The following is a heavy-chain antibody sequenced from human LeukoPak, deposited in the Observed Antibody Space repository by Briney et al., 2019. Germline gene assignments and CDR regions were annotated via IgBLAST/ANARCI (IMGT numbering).Heavy chain of an antibody. V-gene: IGHV3-53*01. CDR1: GFTVSSNY. CDR2: IYSGGST. J-gene: IGHJ4*02. D-gene: IGHD3-16*02. CDR3: TRDGDYVWGSYRPKGDY. Sequence: GGSLRLSCAASGFTVSSNYMSWVRQAPGKGLEWVSVIYSGGSTYYADSVKGRFTISRDNSKNTLYLQMNSLKTEDTAVYYCTRDGDYVWGSYRPKGDYWGQGTLVTVSS.